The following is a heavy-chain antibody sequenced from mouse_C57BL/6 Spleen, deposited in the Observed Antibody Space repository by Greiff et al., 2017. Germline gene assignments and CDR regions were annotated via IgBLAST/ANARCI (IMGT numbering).Heavy chain of an antibody. Sequence: VQLKESGAELVRPGASVTLSCKASGYTFTDYEMHWVKQTPVHGLEWIGAIDPETGGTAYNQKFKGKAILTADKSSSTAYMELRSLTSEDSAVYYCTRIYYDYDAYAMDYWGQGTSVTVSS. V-gene: IGHV1-15*01. CDR1: GYTFTDYE. D-gene: IGHD2-4*01. CDR3: TRIYYDYDAYAMDY. J-gene: IGHJ4*01. CDR2: IDPETGGT.